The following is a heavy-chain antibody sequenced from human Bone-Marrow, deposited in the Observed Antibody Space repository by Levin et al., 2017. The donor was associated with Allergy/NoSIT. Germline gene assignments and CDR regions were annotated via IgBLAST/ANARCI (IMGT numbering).Heavy chain of an antibody. CDR3: ARDSRGRWAKSPGAKPGAFDI. D-gene: IGHD1-26*01. CDR1: GFTFSSYG. V-gene: IGHV3-33*01. CDR2: IWYDGSNK. Sequence: PGGSLRLSCAASGFTFSSYGMHWVRQAPGKGLEWVAVIWYDGSNKYYADSVKGRFTISRDNSKNTLYLQMNSLRAEDTAVYYCARDSRGRWAKSPGAKPGAFDIWGQGTMVTVSS. J-gene: IGHJ3*02.